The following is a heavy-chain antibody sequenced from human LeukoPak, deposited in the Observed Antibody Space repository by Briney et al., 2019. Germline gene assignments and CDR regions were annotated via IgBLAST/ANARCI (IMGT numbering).Heavy chain of an antibody. CDR1: GGSISSYY. J-gene: IGHJ4*02. CDR3: ARDRGESSSWYFGY. D-gene: IGHD6-13*01. V-gene: IGHV4-59*01. CDR2: IYYSGST. Sequence: PSETLSLTCTVSGGSISSYYWGWIRQPPGKGLEWIGYIYYSGSTNYNPSLKSRVTISVDTSKNQFSLKLSSVTAADTAVYYCARDRGESSSWYFGYWGQGTLVTVSS.